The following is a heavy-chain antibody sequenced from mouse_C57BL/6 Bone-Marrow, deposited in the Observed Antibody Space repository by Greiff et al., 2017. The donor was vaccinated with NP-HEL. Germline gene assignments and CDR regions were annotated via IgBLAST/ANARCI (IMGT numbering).Heavy chain of an antibody. CDR3: ASDYGSTPY. D-gene: IGHD1-1*01. V-gene: IGHV1-81*01. CDR2: IYPRSGNT. J-gene: IGHJ2*01. Sequence: QVHVKQSGAELARPGASVKLSCKASGYTFTSYGISWVKQRTGQGLEWIGEIYPRSGNTYYNEKFKGKATLTADKSSSTAYMELRSLTSEDSAVYFCASDYGSTPYWGQGTTLTVSS. CDR1: GYTFTSYG.